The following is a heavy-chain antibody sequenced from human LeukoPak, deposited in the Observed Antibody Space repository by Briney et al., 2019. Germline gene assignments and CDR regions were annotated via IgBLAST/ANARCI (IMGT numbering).Heavy chain of an antibody. V-gene: IGHV4-59*01. CDR3: ARAVLSGTMLRELPLGKFDY. Sequence: GSLRLSCAASGLTFSDYYMSWIRQPPGKGLEWIGYIYYSGSTNYNPSLKSRVTISVDTSKNQFSLKVSSVTAADTAVYYCARAVLSGTMLRELPLGKFDYWGQGTLVTVSS. CDR1: GLTFSDYY. J-gene: IGHJ4*02. CDR2: IYYSGST. D-gene: IGHD3-10*01.